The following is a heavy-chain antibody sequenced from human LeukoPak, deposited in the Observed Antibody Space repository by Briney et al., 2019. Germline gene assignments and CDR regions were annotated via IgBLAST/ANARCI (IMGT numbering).Heavy chain of an antibody. CDR1: GFNSSSFE. D-gene: IGHD3-10*01. CDR3: ASYGSGNL. Sequence: GGSLRLSCTASGFNSSSFEMNWVRQAPGKGLKWVAYISSSGDTISYADSVRGRFTVSRDNTKDSLHLQMNSLRGEDTAFYYCASYGSGNLWGQGTLVTVSS. J-gene: IGHJ5*02. CDR2: ISSSGDTI. V-gene: IGHV3-48*03.